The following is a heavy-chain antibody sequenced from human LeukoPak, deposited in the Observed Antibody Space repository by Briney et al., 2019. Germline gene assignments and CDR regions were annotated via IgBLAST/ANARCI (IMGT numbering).Heavy chain of an antibody. V-gene: IGHV3-23*01. CDR1: GSTFSSYV. CDR2: IGGSGSST. J-gene: IGHJ4*02. CDR3: AKDQDSSGWFALTDY. D-gene: IGHD6-19*01. Sequence: PGGSLRLSCAASGSTFSSYVMNWVRQAPGKGLEWISTIGGSGSSTYYADSVKGRFAISRDNSKNTLYLQMNSLRAEDTAVYYCAKDQDSSGWFALTDYWGQGTLVTVSS.